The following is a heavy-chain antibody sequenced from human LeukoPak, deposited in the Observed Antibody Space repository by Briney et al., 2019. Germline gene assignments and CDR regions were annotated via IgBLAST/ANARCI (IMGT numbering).Heavy chain of an antibody. D-gene: IGHD6-19*01. CDR1: GGSITSHYY. CDR2: MYYSGST. Sequence: SETLSLTCTVSGGSITSHYYWGWIRQPPGKGLEWIGSMYYSGSTHYNPSLQSRVTISVDTSKNQFSLKLSSVTAADTAVYYCARQSVEYRLFDYWGQGTLVTVSS. J-gene: IGHJ4*02. V-gene: IGHV4-39*01. CDR3: ARQSVEYRLFDY.